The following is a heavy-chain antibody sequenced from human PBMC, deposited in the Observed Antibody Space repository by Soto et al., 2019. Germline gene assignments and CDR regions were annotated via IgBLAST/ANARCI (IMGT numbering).Heavy chain of an antibody. CDR2: IYYSGST. J-gene: IGHJ6*02. CDR3: ARDLPMITFGGAPLHYGMDV. D-gene: IGHD3-16*01. CDR1: GGSISSGVYY. Sequence: SETLSLTCTVSGGSISSGVYYWSWIRQHPGKGLEWIGYIYYSGSTYYNPSLKSRVTISVDTSKNQFSLKLSSVTAADTAVYYCARDLPMITFGGAPLHYGMDVWGQGTTVTVSS. V-gene: IGHV4-31*03.